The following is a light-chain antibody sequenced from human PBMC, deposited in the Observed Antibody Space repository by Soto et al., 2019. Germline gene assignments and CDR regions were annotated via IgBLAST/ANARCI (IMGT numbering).Light chain of an antibody. J-gene: IGLJ1*01. CDR1: SSDIGGYNF. CDR3: SSYAGSNNHV. CDR2: EVT. Sequence: QSALTQPPSASGSPGQSVTISCTGTSSDIGGYNFVSRYQHHPDKAPKLMIYEVTKRPSGLPARFSGSKSDNTASLTVSGLQAEDEADYYCSSYAGSNNHVFGTGTKVTVL. V-gene: IGLV2-8*01.